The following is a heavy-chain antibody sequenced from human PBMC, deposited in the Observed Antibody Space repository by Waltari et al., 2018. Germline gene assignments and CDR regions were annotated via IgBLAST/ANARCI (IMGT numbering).Heavy chain of an antibody. Sequence: QEPLQVSGPGLVKPSQTLSLTCTVSVDPISRCHYLCSWVRQPAARGLECLGYIYTSGSNNYNTTLRSRVTISVDTSKNQFSLKLSAVNAADTAVYYCARADRGATDLDYWGQGTLVTVSS. CDR2: IYTSGSN. V-gene: IGHV4-61*09. CDR3: ARADRGATDLDY. J-gene: IGHJ4*02. CDR1: VDPISRCHYL. D-gene: IGHD5-12*01.